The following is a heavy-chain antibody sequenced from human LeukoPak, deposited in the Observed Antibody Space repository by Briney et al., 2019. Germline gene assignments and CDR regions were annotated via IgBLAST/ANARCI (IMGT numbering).Heavy chain of an antibody. CDR2: ISGSGGCT. Sequence: GGSLRLSCAASGFTFSCYAMSWVRQAPGKGLEWVSAISGSGGCTYYADSVKGRFTISRDNSKNTLYLQMNSLRAEDTAVYYCAKLLVPAAILDYFDYWGQGTLVTVSS. CDR1: GFTFSCYA. V-gene: IGHV3-23*01. J-gene: IGHJ4*02. D-gene: IGHD2-2*01. CDR3: AKLLVPAAILDYFDY.